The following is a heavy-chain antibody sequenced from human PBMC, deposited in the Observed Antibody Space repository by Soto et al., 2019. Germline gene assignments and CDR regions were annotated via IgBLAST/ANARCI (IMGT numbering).Heavy chain of an antibody. CDR2: IYYSGST. D-gene: IGHD3-3*01. V-gene: IGHV4-59*01. CDR3: ARGYYDFWSGYSKNYYYYYMDV. J-gene: IGHJ6*03. Sequence: QVQLQESGPGLVKPSETLSLTCTVSGGSISSYYWSWIRQPPGKGLEWIGYIYYSGSTNYNPSLKSRVTISVDTSKTQFSLKLSSVTAADTAVYYCARGYYDFWSGYSKNYYYYYMDVWGKGTTVTVSS. CDR1: GGSISSYY.